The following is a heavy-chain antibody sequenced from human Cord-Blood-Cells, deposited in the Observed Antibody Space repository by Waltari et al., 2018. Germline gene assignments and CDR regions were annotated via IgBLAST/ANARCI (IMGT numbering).Heavy chain of an antibody. Sequence: QVQLVQSGAEVKKPGSSVKVSCKASGGTFSSYAISWVRQAPGQGLEWMGGIVPIFGTANYAQKCQGRVRIAADESTSTAYMELSSRRSEDTAVYYCARRYSSSPAYYFDYWGQGTLVTVSS. CDR2: IVPIFGTA. CDR1: GGTFSSYA. D-gene: IGHD6-6*01. V-gene: IGHV1-69*12. CDR3: ARRYSSSPAYYFDY. J-gene: IGHJ4*02.